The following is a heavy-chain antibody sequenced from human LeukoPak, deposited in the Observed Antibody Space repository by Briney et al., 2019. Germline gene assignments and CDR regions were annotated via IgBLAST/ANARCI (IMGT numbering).Heavy chain of an antibody. Sequence: SETLSLTCTVSGGSISNYYWTWVRQPPGKGLEWIGYIYFSGSTNYNPSLKSRVTISVDTSKNQFSLKLSSVTAADTAVYYCARGLSGSYFLTGGDAFDIWGQGTMVTVSS. CDR1: GGSISNYY. D-gene: IGHD1-26*01. CDR3: ARGLSGSYFLTGGDAFDI. V-gene: IGHV4-59*01. J-gene: IGHJ3*02. CDR2: IYFSGST.